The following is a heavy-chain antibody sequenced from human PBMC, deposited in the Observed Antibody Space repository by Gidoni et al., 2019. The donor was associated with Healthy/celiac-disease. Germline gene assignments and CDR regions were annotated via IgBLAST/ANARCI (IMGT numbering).Heavy chain of an antibody. CDR2: ISGSGGST. J-gene: IGHJ4*02. Sequence: EVQLLESGGGLVQPGGSLRLSCAASGFTFSSYAMSWVRQAPGKGLEWVSAISGSGGSTYYADSVKGRCTISRDNSKNTLYLQMNSLRAEDTAVYYCATGLFGGVIVTPFDYWGQGTLVTVSS. D-gene: IGHD3-16*02. V-gene: IGHV3-23*01. CDR1: GFTFSSYA. CDR3: ATGLFGGVIVTPFDY.